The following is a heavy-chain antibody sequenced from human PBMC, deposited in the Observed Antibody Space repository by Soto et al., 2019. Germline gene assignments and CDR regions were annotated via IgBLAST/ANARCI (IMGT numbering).Heavy chain of an antibody. D-gene: IGHD3-22*01. J-gene: IGHJ4*02. CDR2: ISYDGSNK. Sequence: QVQLVESGGGVVQPGRSLRLSCAASGFTFSSYAMHWVRQAPGKGLEWVAVISYDGSNKYYADSVKGRFTISRDNSKNTLYLQMNSLRAEDTAVYYCARDLHWGGYDSSGYYFDYWGQGTLVTVSS. CDR3: ARDLHWGGYDSSGYYFDY. V-gene: IGHV3-30-3*01. CDR1: GFTFSSYA.